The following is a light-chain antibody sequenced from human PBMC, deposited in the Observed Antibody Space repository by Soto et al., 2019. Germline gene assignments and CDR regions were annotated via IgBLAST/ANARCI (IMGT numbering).Light chain of an antibody. Sequence: QSALTQPRSVSGSPGQSVTISCTGTNIYVSWYQHHPGKAPKLMIYDVSKRPSGVPDRFSGSKSGNTASLTISGLQAEDEADYYCCSYVGSYTLIFGGGTKLTVL. V-gene: IGLV2-11*01. CDR2: DVS. J-gene: IGLJ2*01. CDR1: NIY. CDR3: CSYVGSYTLI.